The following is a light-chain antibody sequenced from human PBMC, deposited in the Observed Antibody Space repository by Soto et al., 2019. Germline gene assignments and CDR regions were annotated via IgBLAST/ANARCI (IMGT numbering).Light chain of an antibody. V-gene: IGKV3-20*01. J-gene: IGKJ2*01. Sequence: EIVLTQSPGTLSLSPGERATLSCGVSQIVNSAYLAWYQQKPGQAPRLLIHGASNRATGIPDRFSGSGSGTDFTLTISRLEPEDFAVYDCQQYGTSPFTFGKGSTLEIK. CDR2: GAS. CDR3: QQYGTSPFT. CDR1: QIVNSAY.